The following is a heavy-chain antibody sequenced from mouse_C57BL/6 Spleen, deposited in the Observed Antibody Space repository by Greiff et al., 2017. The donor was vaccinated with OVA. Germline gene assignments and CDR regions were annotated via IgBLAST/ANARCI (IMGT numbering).Heavy chain of an antibody. CDR1: GYSFTGYY. D-gene: IGHD2-4*01. J-gene: IGHJ3*01. CDR3: ARSTAGDYGLFAY. Sequence: EVQLQQSGPELVKPGASVKISCKASGYSFTGYYMNWVKQSPEKSLEWIGEINPSTGGTTYNQKFKAKATLTVDKSSSTAYMQLKSLTSEDSAVYYCARSTAGDYGLFAYWGQGTLVTVSA. V-gene: IGHV1-42*01. CDR2: INPSTGGT.